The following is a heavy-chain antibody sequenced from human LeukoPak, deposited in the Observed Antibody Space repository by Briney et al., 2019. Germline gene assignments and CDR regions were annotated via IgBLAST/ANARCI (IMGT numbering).Heavy chain of an antibody. Sequence: PGGSLRLSCAASGFTFSSYAMSWVRQAPGKGLEWVSALSNSGGNTYYADSVKGRFTISRDNAKNSLYLQMNSLRAEDTAVYYCARSGLRFGQDYWGQGTLVTVSS. CDR2: LSNSGGNT. J-gene: IGHJ4*02. D-gene: IGHD5-12*01. CDR1: GFTFSSYA. CDR3: ARSGLRFGQDY. V-gene: IGHV3-23*01.